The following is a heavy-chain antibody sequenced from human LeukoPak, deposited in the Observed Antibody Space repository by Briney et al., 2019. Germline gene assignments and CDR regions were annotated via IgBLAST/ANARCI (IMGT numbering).Heavy chain of an antibody. CDR2: INSNSGGT. CDR3: ATGILHITMILIQDY. V-gene: IGHV1-2*04. CDR1: GYTFTGHY. D-gene: IGHD3-22*01. J-gene: IGHJ4*02. Sequence: ASVKVSCKASGYTFTGHYMHWVRQAPGQGLEWMGCINSNSGGTNYAQTFQGWVTMTEDTSTDTAYMELSSLRSEDTAVYYCATGILHITMILIQDYWGQGTLVTVSS.